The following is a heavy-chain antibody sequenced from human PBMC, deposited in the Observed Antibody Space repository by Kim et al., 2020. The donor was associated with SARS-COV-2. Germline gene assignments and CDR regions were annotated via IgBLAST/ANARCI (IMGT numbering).Heavy chain of an antibody. V-gene: IGHV1-2*02. CDR2: INPNSGGT. D-gene: IGHD6-6*01. J-gene: IGHJ4*02. Sequence: ASVKVSCKASGYTFTGYYMHWVRQAPGQGLEWMGWINPNSGGTNYAQKFQGRVTMTRDTSISTAYMELSRLRSDDTAVYYCARDRIAARHSFDYWGQGTLVTVSS. CDR3: ARDRIAARHSFDY. CDR1: GYTFTGYY.